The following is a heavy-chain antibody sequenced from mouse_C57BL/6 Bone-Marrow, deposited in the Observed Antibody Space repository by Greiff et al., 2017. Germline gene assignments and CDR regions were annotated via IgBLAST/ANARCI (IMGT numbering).Heavy chain of an antibody. CDR2: IWSDGIA. CDR1: GFSLTSYG. J-gene: IGHJ1*03. Sequence: VKLMESGPGLVAPSQSLSITCTVSGFSLTSYGVHWVRQPPGKGLEWLVVIWSDGIATCNPALKSQPSLSKDKSKNPVFLKMISLHTDDTAMYYVARREYDCDGGWYFDVWGTGTTVTVSA. D-gene: IGHD2-4*01. V-gene: IGHV2-6*03. CDR3: ARREYDCDGGWYFDV.